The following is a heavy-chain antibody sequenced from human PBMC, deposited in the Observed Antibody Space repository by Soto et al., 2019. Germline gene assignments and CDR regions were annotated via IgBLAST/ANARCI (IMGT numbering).Heavy chain of an antibody. J-gene: IGHJ4*02. CDR2: IYPGDSDT. Sequence: GESLKISCQGSGYSFPGYWIAWVRQMPGKGLEWMGVIYPGDSDTRYSPSFQGQVTISADKSISTAYLQWTSLKASDTAIYYCARRPGITGISDPFDYRRQGTLVTVSS. V-gene: IGHV5-51*01. CDR1: GYSFPGYW. CDR3: ARRPGITGISDPFDY. D-gene: IGHD1-20*01.